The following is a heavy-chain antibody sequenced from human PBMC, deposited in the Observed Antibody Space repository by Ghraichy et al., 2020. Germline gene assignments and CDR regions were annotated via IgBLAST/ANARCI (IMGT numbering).Heavy chain of an antibody. D-gene: IGHD3-22*01. J-gene: IGHJ4*02. V-gene: IGHV1-3*01. CDR2: INAGNGNT. CDR1: GYTFTSYA. CDR3: ARDSSGYYDSSGYHTFDY. Sequence: ASVNVSCKASGYTFTSYAMHWVRQAPGQRLEWMGWINAGNGNTKYSQKFQGRVTITRDTSASTAYMELSSLRSEDTAVYYCARDSSGYYDSSGYHTFDYWGQGTLVTVSS.